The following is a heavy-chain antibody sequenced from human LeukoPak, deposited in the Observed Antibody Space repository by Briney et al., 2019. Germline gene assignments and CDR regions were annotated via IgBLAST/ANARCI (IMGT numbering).Heavy chain of an antibody. Sequence: GGSLRLSCAASGFTFSSYVMSWVRQAPGKGLEWVSAITMTGGSTYYADSVKGRFTISRDNSKNTLYLQMNSLRAEDTGVYYCAKLAGVAGVTDYWGQGTMVIVS. J-gene: IGHJ4*02. CDR2: ITMTGGST. CDR3: AKLAGVAGVTDY. V-gene: IGHV3-23*01. D-gene: IGHD3-3*01. CDR1: GFTFSSYV.